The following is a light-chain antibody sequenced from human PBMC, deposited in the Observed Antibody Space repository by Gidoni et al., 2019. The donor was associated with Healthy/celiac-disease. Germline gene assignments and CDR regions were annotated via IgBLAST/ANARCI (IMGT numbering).Light chain of an antibody. CDR2: DVS. V-gene: IGLV2-14*01. Sequence: QPALPQPAPAPGSPGQSIPISCTGTSSDVGGYNYVSWYQQHPGNAPKLMIYDVSNRPSGVSNRFSGSKSGNTASLTISGLQAEDEADYYCSSYTSSSTLFGGGTKLTVL. CDR3: SSYTSSSTL. J-gene: IGLJ3*02. CDR1: SSDVGGYNY.